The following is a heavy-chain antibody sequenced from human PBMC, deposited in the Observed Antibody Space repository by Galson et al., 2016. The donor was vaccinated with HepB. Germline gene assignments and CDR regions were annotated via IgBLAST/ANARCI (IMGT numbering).Heavy chain of an antibody. Sequence: GPGKGLEWVAVIWSDGNRKYYTDSVKGRFAISRDTSKNTLFLQMNSLRVEDTAIYYCARDLSWNSPSRGMDVWGQGTTVTVSS. CDR2: IWSDGNRK. J-gene: IGHJ6*02. V-gene: IGHV3-33*01. CDR3: ARDLSWNSPSRGMDV. D-gene: IGHD1-7*01.